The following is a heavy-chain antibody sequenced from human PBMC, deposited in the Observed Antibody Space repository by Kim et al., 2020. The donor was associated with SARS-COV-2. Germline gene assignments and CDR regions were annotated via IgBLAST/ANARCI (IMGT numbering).Heavy chain of an antibody. Sequence: ASVKVSCKASGYTFTSYGISWVRQAPGQGLEWMGWISAYNGNTNYAQKLQGRVTMTTDTSTSTAYMELRSLRSDDTAVYYCARGVGYTYYYGSGSYTFDYWGQGTLVTVSS. CDR1: GYTFTSYG. J-gene: IGHJ4*02. CDR3: ARGVGYTYYYGSGSYTFDY. D-gene: IGHD3-10*01. CDR2: ISAYNGNT. V-gene: IGHV1-18*01.